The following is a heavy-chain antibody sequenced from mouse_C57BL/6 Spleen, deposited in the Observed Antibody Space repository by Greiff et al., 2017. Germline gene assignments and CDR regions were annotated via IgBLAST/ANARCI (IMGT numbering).Heavy chain of an antibody. CDR1: GFTFSDYG. Sequence: EVQVVESGGGLVKPGGSLKLSCAASGFTFSDYGMHWVRQAPEKGLEWVAYISSGSSTIYYADTVKGRFTISRDNAKNTLFLQMTSLRSEDTAMYYCARPDYYYGSSPLFAYWGQGTLVTVSA. CDR3: ARPDYYYGSSPLFAY. CDR2: ISSGSSTI. V-gene: IGHV5-17*01. J-gene: IGHJ3*01. D-gene: IGHD1-1*01.